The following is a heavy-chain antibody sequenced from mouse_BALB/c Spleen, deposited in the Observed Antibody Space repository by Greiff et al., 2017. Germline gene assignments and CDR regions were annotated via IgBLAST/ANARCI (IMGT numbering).Heavy chain of an antibody. CDR3: ARGDGYYGFAY. D-gene: IGHD2-3*01. Sequence: EVQLVESGGGLVKPGGSLKLSCAASGFTFSDYYMYWVRQTPEKRLEWVATISDGGSYTYYPDSVKGRFTISRDNAKNNLYLQMSSLKSEDTAMYYCARGDGYYGFAYWGQGTLVTVSA. J-gene: IGHJ3*01. CDR2: ISDGGSYT. V-gene: IGHV5-4*02. CDR1: GFTFSDYY.